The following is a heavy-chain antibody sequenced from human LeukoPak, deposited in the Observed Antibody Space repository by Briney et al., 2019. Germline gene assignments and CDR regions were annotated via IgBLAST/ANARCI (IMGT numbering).Heavy chain of an antibody. CDR1: GGSISSSSYY. D-gene: IGHD1-14*01. J-gene: IGHJ6*03. V-gene: IGHV4-39*07. CDR3: ARESPDRGGLSHGVSYYYYMGV. CDR2: IYHSGST. Sequence: PSETLSLTCTVSGGSISSSSYYWGWIRQPAGKGLEWIGRIYHSGSTYYNPSLKSRVTISVDTSKNQFSLKLSSVTAADTAVYYCARESPDRGGLSHGVSYYYYMGVWGKGTTVTVSS.